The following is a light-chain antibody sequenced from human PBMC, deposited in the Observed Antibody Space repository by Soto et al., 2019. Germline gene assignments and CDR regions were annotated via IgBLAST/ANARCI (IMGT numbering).Light chain of an antibody. CDR2: DAS. CDR1: QSVSSY. Sequence: EIVLTQSPATLSLSPGERATLSCRASQSVSSYLAWYQQKPGQAPRLLIYDASNRATGIPARFSGSGPGTDFSLPISSLEPEDFAVYYCQQRSNWPLMYTFGQGTKLEIK. V-gene: IGKV3-11*01. CDR3: QQRSNWPLMYT. J-gene: IGKJ2*01.